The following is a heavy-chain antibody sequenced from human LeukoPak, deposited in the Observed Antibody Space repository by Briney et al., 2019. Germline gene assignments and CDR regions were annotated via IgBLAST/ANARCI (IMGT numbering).Heavy chain of an antibody. Sequence: PGGSLTLSCAASGFTFSTYSMNWVRQAPGKGLEGVSSISSGSSFIYYADSVKGRFTISRDNAKNSLFLQMNSQRAEDTAVYYCARESSGYFYWGQGTLVTVSS. CDR2: ISSGSSFI. CDR3: ARESSGYFY. V-gene: IGHV3-21*01. D-gene: IGHD3-22*01. CDR1: GFTFSTYS. J-gene: IGHJ4*02.